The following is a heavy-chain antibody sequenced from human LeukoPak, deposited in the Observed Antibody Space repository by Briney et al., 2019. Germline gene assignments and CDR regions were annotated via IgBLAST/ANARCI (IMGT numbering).Heavy chain of an antibody. CDR1: GYTFTGYY. CDR2: INPNSGGT. CDR3: ARGLGYCTGGSCS. V-gene: IGHV1-2*02. Sequence: ASVKVSCKASGYTFTGYYMHWVRQAPGQGLEWMGWINPNSGGTNYAQKFQGRVTMTRDTSISTAYMELSRLRSDDTAVYYCARGLGYCTGGSCSWGQGTLVTDSS. J-gene: IGHJ4*02. D-gene: IGHD2-15*01.